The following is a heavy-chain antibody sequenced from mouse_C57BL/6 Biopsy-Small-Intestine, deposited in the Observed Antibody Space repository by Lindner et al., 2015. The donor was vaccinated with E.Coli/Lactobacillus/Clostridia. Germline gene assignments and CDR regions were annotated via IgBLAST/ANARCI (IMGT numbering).Heavy chain of an antibody. CDR2: INPYNDGS. V-gene: IGHV1-14*01. CDR1: GYTFTSYV. Sequence: VQLQESGPELVKPGASVKMSCKASGYTFTSYVMYWMKRKPGQGLEWIGYINPYNDGSKYNEKFKGKATLTSDKSSSTAYMELSSLTSEDSAVYYCARDDAAFAYWGQGTRVTVSA. CDR3: ARDDAAFAY. J-gene: IGHJ3*01.